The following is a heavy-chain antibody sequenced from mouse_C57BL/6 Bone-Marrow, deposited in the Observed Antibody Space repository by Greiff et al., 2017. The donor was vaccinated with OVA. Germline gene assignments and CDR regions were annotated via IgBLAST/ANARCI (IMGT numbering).Heavy chain of an antibody. CDR1: GFTFTDYY. CDR3: GRSCNYVYYFDY. V-gene: IGHV7-3*01. CDR2: IRNKANGYTT. D-gene: IGHD2-1*01. Sequence: EVHLVESGGGLVQPGGSLSLSCAASGFTFTDYYMSWVRQPPGQALEWLGFIRNKANGYTTEYSASVKGRFTTSRDNSKSILYLQRNALCAEDSATYCGGRSCNYVYYFDYWGQGTTLTVSS. J-gene: IGHJ2*01.